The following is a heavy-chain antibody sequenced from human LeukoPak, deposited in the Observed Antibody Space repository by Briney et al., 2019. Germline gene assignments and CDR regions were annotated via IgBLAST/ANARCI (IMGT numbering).Heavy chain of an antibody. J-gene: IGHJ4*02. Sequence: GGSLRLSCAASGFTFSSYTMSWVRQAPWKGLEWVSAISHTSEYTYHADSVKGRFTISRDNSKNTLYLQMNSLRAEDTAMYYCAKGSSAGRPYYFDYWGQGTLVTVSS. CDR2: ISHTSEYT. CDR1: GFTFSSYT. D-gene: IGHD3-10*01. V-gene: IGHV3-23*01. CDR3: AKGSSAGRPYYFDY.